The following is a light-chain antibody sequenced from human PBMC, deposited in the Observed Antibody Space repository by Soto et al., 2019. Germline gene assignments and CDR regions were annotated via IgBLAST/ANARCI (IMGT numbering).Light chain of an antibody. CDR3: ASWDDSLSGYV. V-gene: IGLV1-47*01. J-gene: IGLJ1*01. Sequence: VLTQPPSASGTPGQRVTISCSGTSSNLGRNYVDWYQQLPGTAPKVLMSRNYHRPSGVPDRFSGSKSGTSASLAISEFRPEDEGDYYCASWDDSLSGYVFGTGTKVTVL. CDR2: RNY. CDR1: SSNLGRNY.